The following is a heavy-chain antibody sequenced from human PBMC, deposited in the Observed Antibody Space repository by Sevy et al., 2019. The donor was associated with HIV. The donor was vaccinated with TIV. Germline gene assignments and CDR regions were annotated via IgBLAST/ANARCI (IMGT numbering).Heavy chain of an antibody. CDR3: ARSLKDWTPSAGH. J-gene: IGHJ4*02. CDR1: GITFSYYT. V-gene: IGHV3-21*01. D-gene: IGHD1-1*01. Sequence: GGSLRLSCVGSGITFSYYTMNWVRQAPGKGLEWVSSISSSSSNIYYADSVKGRFTISRDNAKNSLYLQMNNLRAEDTAVYYCARSLKDWTPSAGHWGQGTLVTVSS. CDR2: ISSSSSNI.